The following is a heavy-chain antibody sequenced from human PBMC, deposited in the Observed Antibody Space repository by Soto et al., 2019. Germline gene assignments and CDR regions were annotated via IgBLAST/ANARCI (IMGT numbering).Heavy chain of an antibody. D-gene: IGHD4-17*01. Sequence: QVQLVQSGAEVKKPGASVRVSCKASGYTFTGYDINWVRQATGQELEYLGWMNPNSGNTGYVQKFQGRVTMTRDTSISTAYMELSSLRSEDTAVYYCARGIKYGDYSTWFDPWGQGTLVTVSS. CDR3: ARGIKYGDYSTWFDP. J-gene: IGHJ5*02. V-gene: IGHV1-8*01. CDR1: GYTFTGYD. CDR2: MNPNSGNT.